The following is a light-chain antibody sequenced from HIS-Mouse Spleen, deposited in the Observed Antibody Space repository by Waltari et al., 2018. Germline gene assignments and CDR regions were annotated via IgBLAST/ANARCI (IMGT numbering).Light chain of an antibody. CDR1: STDVGGYNY. CDR3: SSYTSSSTLNWV. V-gene: IGLV2-14*01. Sequence: QSALTQPASVSGSPGQSITISFTGTSTDVGGYNYVSWYQQHPGQAPKLMIYEVSNRPSGVSNRFSGSKSGNTASLTISGLQAEDEADYYCSSYTSSSTLNWVFGGGTKLTVL. J-gene: IGLJ3*02. CDR2: EVS.